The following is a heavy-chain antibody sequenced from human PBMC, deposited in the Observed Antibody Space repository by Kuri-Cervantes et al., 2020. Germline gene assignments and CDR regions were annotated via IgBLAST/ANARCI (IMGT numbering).Heavy chain of an antibody. CDR2: ISSSSSYI. V-gene: IGHV3-21*01. J-gene: IGHJ4*02. D-gene: IGHD6-6*01. CDR1: GFTFSSYS. Sequence: GGPLRLSCAASGFTFSSYSMNWVRQAPGKGLEWVSSISSSSSYIYYADSVKGRFTISRDNSKNTLYLQMNSLRAEDTAVYYCARALVIEYSSSSEAFDYWGQGTLVTVSS. CDR3: ARALVIEYSSSSEAFDY.